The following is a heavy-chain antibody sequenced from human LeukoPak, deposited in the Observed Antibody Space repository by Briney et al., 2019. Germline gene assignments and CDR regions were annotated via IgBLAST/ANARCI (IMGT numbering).Heavy chain of an antibody. CDR2: IGYEGRNK. D-gene: IGHD2-15*01. J-gene: IGHJ4*02. Sequence: GGCLRLSWAVPGFTLSSYGVEWVRQTPGRGLGWVAVIGYEGRNKYYADSVKDRVTISRDNSKNTLYLQMNSLRGEDTAVYYCARDGGGYCSGGSCYFPAPFDYWGQGTLVTVSS. CDR3: ARDGGGYCSGGSCYFPAPFDY. V-gene: IGHV3-33*01. CDR1: GFTLSSYG.